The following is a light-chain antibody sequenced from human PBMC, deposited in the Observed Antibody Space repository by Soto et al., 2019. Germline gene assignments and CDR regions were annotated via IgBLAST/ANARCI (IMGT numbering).Light chain of an antibody. J-gene: IGKJ1*01. Sequence: IQISQSPSTLSASVGGTVTITCRASQSISSWLAWYQQKPGIAPKLLIYKASTLQSEVPSRFSGSGYGTVFTLTISRLQPDDSATYYCQQYDVYSTFGQGTKVEIK. V-gene: IGKV1-5*03. CDR2: KAS. CDR1: QSISSW. CDR3: QQYDVYST.